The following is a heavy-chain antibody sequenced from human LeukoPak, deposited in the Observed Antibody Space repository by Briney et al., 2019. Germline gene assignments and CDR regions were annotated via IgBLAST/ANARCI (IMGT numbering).Heavy chain of an antibody. J-gene: IGHJ4*02. CDR1: GFSLTTTGVA. Sequence: SGPTLLQPTRTLTLTCSFSGFSLTTTGVAVGWIRQPPGKALEWLTLIFWDDDKKYSPSLKSRVTITKDTSNNQVVLIITNMDPVDTATYHCVHRQTGSTSFDYWGQGTLVIVSS. CDR2: IFWDDDK. D-gene: IGHD1-1*01. CDR3: VHRQTGSTSFDY. V-gene: IGHV2-5*02.